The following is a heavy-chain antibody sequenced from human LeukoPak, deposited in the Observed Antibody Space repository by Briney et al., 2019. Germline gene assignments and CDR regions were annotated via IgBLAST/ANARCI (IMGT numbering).Heavy chain of an antibody. Sequence: GGSLRPSCAASGSTFSRSYMGWVRQAPGKGLEWVALMRLAGSVTYYVESVKGRFTISRDNTKNLLYLQMNNLRAEDTAVYDCVIDRGDRWGQGTLVTVSS. V-gene: IGHV3-7*01. CDR2: MRLAGSVT. CDR1: GSTFSRSY. J-gene: IGHJ4*02. CDR3: VIDRGDR. D-gene: IGHD3-10*01.